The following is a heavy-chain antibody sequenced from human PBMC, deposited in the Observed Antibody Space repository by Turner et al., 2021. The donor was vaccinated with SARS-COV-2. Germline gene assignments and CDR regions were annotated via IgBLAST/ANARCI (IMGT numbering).Heavy chain of an antibody. CDR1: GFTFSSYC. CDR3: ARSGLYYYDSSAYYSTAFDI. CDR2: IKEDGSEK. J-gene: IGHJ3*02. V-gene: IGHV3-7*01. D-gene: IGHD3-22*01. Sequence: EVQLVESGGGLVQPGGSLRLPCAASGFTFSSYCMSWVRQAPGKGREWVANIKEDGSEKDYGDSVKGRFTVSRDNAKNSLYLQMNSLRAEDTAVYYCARSGLYYYDSSAYYSTAFDIWGQGTMVTVSS.